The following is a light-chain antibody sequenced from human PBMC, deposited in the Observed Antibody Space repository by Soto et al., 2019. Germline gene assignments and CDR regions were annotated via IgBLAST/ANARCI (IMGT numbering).Light chain of an antibody. V-gene: IGKV3-11*01. Sequence: DIVLTQSPATLSLSPGDRATLSCRASQSVGTSLAWYKQQPGQAPRLLIHDAAYRASGIPERFSGSGSGTAFSLSISSLEPDDFAMYYCQHRSSWPRSFGRGTKVEV. CDR1: QSVGTS. CDR2: DAA. CDR3: QHRSSWPRS. J-gene: IGKJ1*01.